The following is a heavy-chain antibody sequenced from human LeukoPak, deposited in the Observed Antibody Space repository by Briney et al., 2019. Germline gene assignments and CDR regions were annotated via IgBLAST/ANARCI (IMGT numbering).Heavy chain of an antibody. D-gene: IGHD1-26*01. J-gene: IGHJ5*02. CDR2: IYASGST. V-gene: IGHV4-4*07. CDR3: ARSYLGGTYYDWFDP. CDR1: GGSISDYY. Sequence: NPSETLSLTCTVSGGSISDYYWNWIRQPAWKGLEWIGRIYASGSTNYNPSLRSRVTISVDKSKNQFSLKLTSATAADTAVYYCARSYLGGTYYDWFDPWGQGTLVTVSS.